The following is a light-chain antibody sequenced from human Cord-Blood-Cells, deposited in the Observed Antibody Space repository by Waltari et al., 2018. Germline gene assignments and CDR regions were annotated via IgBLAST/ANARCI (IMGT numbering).Light chain of an antibody. CDR3: QQSYSTPWT. J-gene: IGKJ1*01. CDR1: QSISSY. CDR2: AAS. V-gene: IGKV1-39*01. Sequence: DIQMTQSPSSLSASVEDRVTIPCRASQSISSYLNWYQQKPGKAPKLLIYAASSLQSGVPSRFSGSGSGTDFTLTISSLQPEDFATYYCQQSYSTPWTFGQGTKVEIK.